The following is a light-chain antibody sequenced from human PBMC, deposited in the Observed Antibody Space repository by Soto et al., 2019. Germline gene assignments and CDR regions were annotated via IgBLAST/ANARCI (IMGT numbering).Light chain of an antibody. J-gene: IGLJ1*01. V-gene: IGLV2-14*01. CDR2: EVS. CDR1: SIDVGDYNY. Sequence: SVLNQHTSVSGSPGQSITISCTGSSIDVGDYNYVSWYQQHPGKAPKLMIYEVSNRPSGVSNRFSGSKSGNTASLTISGLQAEDEADYYCSSYRRTATYVFGTGTKVTVL. CDR3: SSYRRTATYV.